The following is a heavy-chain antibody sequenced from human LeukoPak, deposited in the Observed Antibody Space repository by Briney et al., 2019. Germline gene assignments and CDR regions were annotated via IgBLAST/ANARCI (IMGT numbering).Heavy chain of an antibody. CDR2: ISSSSTYI. CDR1: GFTFSGYS. D-gene: IGHD6-19*01. V-gene: IGHV3-21*01. Sequence: GSLRLSCAASGFTFSGYSMNWVRQVPGKGLEWVSSISSSSTYIYYADSVKGRFTISRDNAKNSLYLQMNSLRAEDTAAYYCARAESVAGPAFDYWGQGTLVTVSS. J-gene: IGHJ4*02. CDR3: ARAESVAGPAFDY.